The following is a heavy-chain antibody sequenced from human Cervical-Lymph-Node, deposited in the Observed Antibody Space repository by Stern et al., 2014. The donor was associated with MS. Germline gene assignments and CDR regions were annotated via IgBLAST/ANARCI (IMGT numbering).Heavy chain of an antibody. CDR3: ARQGFDGMDV. Sequence: EVQLVQSGAEVKKPGESLKISCKDSGNSFTFTNYWIAWVRQMPGKGLEWMGIIYPGDSDTRYSPSFQGQVTISGDKSINTAYLQWSSLKASDTAMYYCARQGFDGMDVWGQGTTVTVSS. CDR1: GNSFTFTNYW. D-gene: IGHD3-10*01. CDR2: IYPGDSDT. V-gene: IGHV5-51*01. J-gene: IGHJ6*02.